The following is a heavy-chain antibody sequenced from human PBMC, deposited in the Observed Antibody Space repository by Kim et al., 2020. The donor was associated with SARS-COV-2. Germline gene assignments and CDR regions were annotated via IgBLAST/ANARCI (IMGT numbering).Heavy chain of an antibody. V-gene: IGHV3-7*01. J-gene: IGHJ4*02. CDR3: ARGKGGVLAAFDY. CDR1: GFTFSSYW. CDR2: IKQDGSEK. D-gene: IGHD2-15*01. Sequence: GGSLRLSCAASGFTFSSYWMSWVRQAPGKGLEWVANIKQDGSEKYYVDSVKGRFTISRDNAKNSLYLQMNSLRAEDTAVYYCARGKGGVLAAFDYWGQGTLVTVSS.